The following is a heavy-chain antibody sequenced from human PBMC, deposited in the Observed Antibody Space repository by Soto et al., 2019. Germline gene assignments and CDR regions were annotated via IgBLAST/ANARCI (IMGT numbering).Heavy chain of an antibody. J-gene: IGHJ5*02. D-gene: IGHD3-22*01. Sequence: SATPSLSCPVSLDSISTSYLTWIRPPAGKGLEWVGHIYSSGNANYNPSLKSRVTMSLDTSKNQFSLSLKSVTAADTAIYYCAKGRGFYSDNYCDPWGQGTQVTGSA. CDR2: IYSSGNA. CDR1: LDSISTSY. CDR3: AKGRGFYSDNYCDP. V-gene: IGHV4-4*07.